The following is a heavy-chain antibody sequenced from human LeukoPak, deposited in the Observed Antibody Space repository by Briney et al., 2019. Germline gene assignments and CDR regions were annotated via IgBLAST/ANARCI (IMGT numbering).Heavy chain of an antibody. Sequence: SVKVSCKASGGTFSSYAISWVRQAPGQGLEWMGGIIPIFGTANYAQKFRGRVTITADESTSTAYMELCSLRSEDTAVYYCARQYYYDSSGTFDYWGHGTLVTVSS. CDR1: GGTFSSYA. V-gene: IGHV1-69*01. D-gene: IGHD3-22*01. CDR2: IIPIFGTA. J-gene: IGHJ4*01. CDR3: ARQYYYDSSGTFDY.